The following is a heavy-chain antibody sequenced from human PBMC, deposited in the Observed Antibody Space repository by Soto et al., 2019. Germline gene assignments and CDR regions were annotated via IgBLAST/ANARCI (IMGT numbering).Heavy chain of an antibody. J-gene: IGHJ6*02. CDR2: INHSGST. CDR1: GGSFSGSY. V-gene: IGHV4-34*01. CDR3: ARVPSSLSGSYDGSMAPRYYYYGMDV. D-gene: IGHD3-10*01. Sequence: PSETLSLTCAVYGGSFSGSYWSWLRQPPGKGLEWIGEINHSGSTNYNPSLKSRGTISVDTSKNPFSLKLSSVTAAYTAVYYCARVPSSLSGSYDGSMAPRYYYYGMDVWGQGTTGTVSS.